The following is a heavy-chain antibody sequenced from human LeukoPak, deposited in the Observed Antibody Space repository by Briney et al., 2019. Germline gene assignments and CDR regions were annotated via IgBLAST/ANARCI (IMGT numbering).Heavy chain of an antibody. J-gene: IGHJ4*02. Sequence: GGSLRLSCAASGFTFSSYAMNWVRQAPGKGLEWVSALGGSNSPYYADSVKGRFTVSRGSSENTLYLHMNSLRAEDTTVYYCAKSEGRNTGNYWGRYYFSYWGQGTLVTVSS. D-gene: IGHD1-26*01. CDR3: AKSEGRNTGNYWGRYYFSY. CDR1: GFTFSSYA. V-gene: IGHV3-23*01. CDR2: LGGSNSP.